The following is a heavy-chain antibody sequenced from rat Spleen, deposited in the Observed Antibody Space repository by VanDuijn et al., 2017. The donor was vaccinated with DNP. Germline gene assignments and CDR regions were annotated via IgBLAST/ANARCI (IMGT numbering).Heavy chain of an antibody. Sequence: EVQLVESGGGLVQPGRSLKLSCAASGFTFSDYYMAWVRQAPTKGLEWVASINYDGGSTYYRDSVKGRFTISRDNAKSSLYLQMDGLRSEDTATYYCAKAGGYSPWYFDYWGQGVMVTVSS. D-gene: IGHD1-11*01. V-gene: IGHV5-20*01. CDR3: AKAGGYSPWYFDY. CDR1: GFTFSDYY. J-gene: IGHJ2*01. CDR2: INYDGGST.